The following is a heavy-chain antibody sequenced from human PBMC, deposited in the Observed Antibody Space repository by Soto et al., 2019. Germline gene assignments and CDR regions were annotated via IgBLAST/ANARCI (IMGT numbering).Heavy chain of an antibody. D-gene: IGHD4-4*01. V-gene: IGHV1-46*03. CDR2: INPSGGST. Sequence: ASVKVSCKASGYTLTSYYMHWVRQAPGQGLEWMGIINPSGGSTSYAQKFQGRVTMTRDTSTSTVYMELSSLRSEDTAVYYCARGPTYSNYGGAMSYYMDVWGKGTTVTVSS. J-gene: IGHJ6*03. CDR1: GYTLTSYY. CDR3: ARGPTYSNYGGAMSYYMDV.